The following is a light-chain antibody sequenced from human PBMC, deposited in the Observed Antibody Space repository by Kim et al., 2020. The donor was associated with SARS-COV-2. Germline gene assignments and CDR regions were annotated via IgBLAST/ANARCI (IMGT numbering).Light chain of an antibody. CDR2: EGS. J-gene: IGLJ1*01. CDR1: SSDVGSYNL. Sequence: GQSITISCTGTSSDVGSYNLVSWYQQQPGKAPKLMIYEGSKRPSGVSNRFSGSKSGNTASLTISGLQAEDEADYYCCSYAGSSTYVFGTGTKVTVL. V-gene: IGLV2-23*01. CDR3: CSYAGSSTYV.